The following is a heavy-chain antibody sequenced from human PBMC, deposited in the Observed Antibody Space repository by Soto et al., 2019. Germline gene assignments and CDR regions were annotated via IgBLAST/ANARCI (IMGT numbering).Heavy chain of an antibody. CDR1: GYXFTNHL. D-gene: IGHD3-22*01. Sequence: EXLKISCKCPGYXFTNHLLAWVRQMPGKGLEWIAIVFPADSDNRYSPSFQGKVTVSAEKSISTAYLKWSRLQASDSAIYYCARPDSTGYYDYWGQGTPVTVSS. CDR3: ARPDSTGYYDY. J-gene: IGHJ4*02. CDR2: VFPADSDN. V-gene: IGHV5-51*01.